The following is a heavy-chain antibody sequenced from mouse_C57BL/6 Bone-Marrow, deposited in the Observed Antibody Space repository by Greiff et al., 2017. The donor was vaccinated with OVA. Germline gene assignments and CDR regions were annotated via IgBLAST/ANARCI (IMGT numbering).Heavy chain of an antibody. J-gene: IGHJ2*01. Sequence: VQLQESGAELVKPGASVKMSCKASGYTFTSYWITWVKQRPGQGLEWIGDIYPGSGSTNYNEKFKSKATLTVDTSTSTAYMQLSSPTSEDSAVYYCARRETAQAYFDYWGQGTTLTVSA. CDR1: GYTFTSYW. CDR3: ARRETAQAYFDY. CDR2: IYPGSGST. V-gene: IGHV1-55*01. D-gene: IGHD3-2*02.